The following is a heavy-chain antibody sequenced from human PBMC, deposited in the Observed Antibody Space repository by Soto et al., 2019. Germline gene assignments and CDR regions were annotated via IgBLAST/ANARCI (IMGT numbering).Heavy chain of an antibody. V-gene: IGHV3-23*01. J-gene: IGHJ6*02. CDR3: AKDWEPSPADYYYYYGMDV. CDR1: GFTFSSYA. CDR2: ISGSGGST. Sequence: GSLRLSCAASGFTFSSYAMSWVRQAPGKGLEWVSAISGSGGSTYYADSVKGRFTISRDNSKNTLYLQMNSLRAEDTAVYYCAKDWEPSPADYYYYYGMDVWGQGTTVTVSS. D-gene: IGHD1-26*01.